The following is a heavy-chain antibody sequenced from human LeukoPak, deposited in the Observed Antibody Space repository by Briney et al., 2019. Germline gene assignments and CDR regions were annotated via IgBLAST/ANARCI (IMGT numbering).Heavy chain of an antibody. J-gene: IGHJ4*02. D-gene: IGHD3-10*01. V-gene: IGHV1-18*04. CDR2: ISGYNGNT. CDR3: ARVGLLRGVIILYFDY. Sequence: ASVKVSCKASNYTFSTFGITWVRQAPGQGLEWMGWISGYNGNTNYAQKFLDRVTMTTDPSTTTAYMELRSLSSDDTAVYYCARVGLLRGVIILYFDYWGQGTLVTVSS. CDR1: NYTFSTFG.